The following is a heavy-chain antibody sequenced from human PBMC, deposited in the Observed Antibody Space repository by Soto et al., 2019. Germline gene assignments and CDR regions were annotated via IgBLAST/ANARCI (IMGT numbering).Heavy chain of an antibody. V-gene: IGHV1-2*04. Sequence: ASVKVSCKASGYPFTGYYMHWVRQAPGQGLEWMGWINPNSGGTNYAQKFQGWVTMTRDTSISTAYMELSRLRSDDTAVYYCAIASGDYVFGAFDIWGQGTMVT. CDR3: AIASGDYVFGAFDI. CDR2: INPNSGGT. CDR1: GYPFTGYY. J-gene: IGHJ3*02. D-gene: IGHD4-17*01.